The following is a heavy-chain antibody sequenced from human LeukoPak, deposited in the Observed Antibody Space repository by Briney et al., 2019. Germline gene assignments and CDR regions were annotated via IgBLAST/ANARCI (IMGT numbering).Heavy chain of an antibody. D-gene: IGHD6-19*01. CDR1: GFTFSYYA. J-gene: IGHJ4*02. V-gene: IGHV3-64*04. Sequence: GGSLRLSCSASGFTFSYYAMHWVRQTAGKGLEFVSGISSNGGSTYYADSLKGRFTISRDTSKNTLYLQMNSLRAEDTAVYYCAKWRVSSGCDYWGQGTLVTVSS. CDR3: AKWRVSSGCDY. CDR2: ISSNGGST.